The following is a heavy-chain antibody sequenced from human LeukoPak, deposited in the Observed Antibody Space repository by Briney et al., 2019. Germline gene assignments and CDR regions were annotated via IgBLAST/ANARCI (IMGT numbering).Heavy chain of an antibody. CDR3: VSPRGFSYGYFDC. CDR1: GGSISSSSAY. J-gene: IGHJ4*02. D-gene: IGHD5-18*01. V-gene: IGHV4-39*01. CDR2: IYYSKNT. Sequence: PSETLSLTCTVSGGSISSSSAYWGWIRQPPGKGLEWIGSIYYSKNTYYNPSLESRVTISADTSKNQFSLTLGSVSATDTAVYYCVSPRGFSYGYFDCWGQGTLVTVSS.